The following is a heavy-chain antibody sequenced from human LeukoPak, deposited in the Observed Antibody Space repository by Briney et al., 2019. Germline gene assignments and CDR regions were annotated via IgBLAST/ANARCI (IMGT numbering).Heavy chain of an antibody. CDR1: GYTFTGYY. J-gene: IGHJ4*02. Sequence: SSVKVSCKASGYTFTGYYMHWVRQAPGQGREWMGWINPNSGGTNYAQKFQGRVTMTRDTSISTAYMELSRLRSDDTAVYYCARSVAVAGTYDDYWGQGTLVTVSS. CDR3: ARSVAVAGTYDDY. V-gene: IGHV1-2*02. CDR2: INPNSGGT. D-gene: IGHD6-19*01.